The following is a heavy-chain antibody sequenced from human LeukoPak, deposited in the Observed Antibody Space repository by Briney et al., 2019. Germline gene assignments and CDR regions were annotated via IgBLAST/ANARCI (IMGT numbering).Heavy chain of an antibody. CDR1: GGSISSSSYY. D-gene: IGHD5-12*01. V-gene: IGHV4-39*01. CDR2: IYYSGST. Sequence: SETLSLTCTVSGGSISSSSYYWGWIRQPPGKGLEWIGSIYYSGSTYYNPSLKSRVTISVDTSKNQFSLKLSSVTAADTAVYYCASGYSCYDTFDYWGQGTLVTVSS. J-gene: IGHJ4*02. CDR3: ASGYSCYDTFDY.